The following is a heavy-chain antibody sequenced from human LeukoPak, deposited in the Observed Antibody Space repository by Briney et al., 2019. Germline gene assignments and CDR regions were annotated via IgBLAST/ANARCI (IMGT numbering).Heavy chain of an antibody. V-gene: IGHV3-74*01. J-gene: IGHJ4*02. CDR2: IKNDGSST. CDR3: ARVGVSTHSFDY. CDR1: GFTFSSYW. Sequence: GGSLRLSCAASGFTFSSYWMHWVRQAPGKGLVWVSRIKNDGSSTTYADSVKGRFTISRDNAKNTVYLQMNSLRAEDTAVYYCARVGVSTHSFDYWGQGTLVTVSS.